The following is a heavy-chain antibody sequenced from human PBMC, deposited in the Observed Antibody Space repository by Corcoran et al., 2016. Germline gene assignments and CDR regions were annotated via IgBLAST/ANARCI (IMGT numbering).Heavy chain of an antibody. Sequence: QVQLAESGGGVVQPGRSLRLSCAATGITFSSYDMHWVRQAPGKGLEWVAVISYDGSNKYYADSVKGRFTISRDNSKNTLYLQMKSLRAEDTAVYDCAKDGGRWSDYWGQGTLVTVSS. J-gene: IGHJ4*02. CDR1: GITFSSYD. V-gene: IGHV3-30*18. CDR3: AKDGGRWSDY. CDR2: ISYDGSNK. D-gene: IGHD2-15*01.